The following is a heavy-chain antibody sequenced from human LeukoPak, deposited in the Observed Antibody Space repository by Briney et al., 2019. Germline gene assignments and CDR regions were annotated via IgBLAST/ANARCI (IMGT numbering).Heavy chain of an antibody. V-gene: IGHV1-2*02. CDR1: GYTFTGYY. CDR3: AGGITGGDY. J-gene: IGHJ4*02. D-gene: IGHD1-14*01. CDR2: INPNGGGT. Sequence: ASVKVSCKASGYTFTGYYIHWVRQAPGQGLEWMGWINPNGGGTNYAQKFQGRVTMTRDTSISTAYMELSSLRSDDTALYYRAGGITGGDYWGQGTLVTVSS.